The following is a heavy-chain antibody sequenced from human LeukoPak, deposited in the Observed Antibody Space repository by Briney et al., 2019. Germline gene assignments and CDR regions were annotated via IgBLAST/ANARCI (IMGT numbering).Heavy chain of an antibody. D-gene: IGHD4-17*01. Sequence: PGGSLRLSCAASGFTFSSAWMSWVRQAPGKGLEWVGRIKSKTDGGTIDYAAPLKGRFTISRDDSKNTVYLQMNSLKTEDTAVYYCTPNIGMTTVTKGFDWGQGTLVTVSS. CDR3: TPNIGMTTVTKGFD. J-gene: IGHJ4*02. V-gene: IGHV3-15*01. CDR2: IKSKTDGGTI. CDR1: GFTFSSAW.